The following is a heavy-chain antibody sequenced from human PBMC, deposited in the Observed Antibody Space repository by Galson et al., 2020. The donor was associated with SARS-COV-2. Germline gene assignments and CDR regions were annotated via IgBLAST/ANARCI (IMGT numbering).Heavy chain of an antibody. V-gene: IGHV4-59*08. J-gene: IGHJ6*02. D-gene: IGHD7-27*01. CDR3: ARTWANYQYGMDV. Sequence: SETLSLTCTVSGGSISSFYWSLIRQPPGKGLEWIGYISYSGSTKYNPSLKSRVTISVDTSKNQFSLTLNSVTAADTAVYYCARTWANYQYGMDVWGQGTTVIVSS. CDR2: ISYSGST. CDR1: GGSISSFY.